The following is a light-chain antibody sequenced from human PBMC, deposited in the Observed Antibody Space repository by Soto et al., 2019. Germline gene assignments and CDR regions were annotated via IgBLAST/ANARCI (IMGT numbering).Light chain of an antibody. CDR2: KAS. V-gene: IGKV1-5*03. CDR3: QQFNSYPLT. J-gene: IGKJ4*01. CDR1: QSISSW. Sequence: DIQMTQSPSTLSASVGARVTITCRASQSISSWLAWYQQKPGKAPKLLIQKASSLESGVPSRFSGSGSGTEFTLTIRNLQPDDFATYHCQQFNSYPLTFGGGTKVEIK.